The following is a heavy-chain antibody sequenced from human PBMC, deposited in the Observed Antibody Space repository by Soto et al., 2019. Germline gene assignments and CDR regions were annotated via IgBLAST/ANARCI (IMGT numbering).Heavy chain of an antibody. V-gene: IGHV1-2*04. CDR1: GYTFNGYY. J-gene: IGHJ4*02. D-gene: IGHD6-6*01. CDR3: ARDNLFWSVQAQSRSSSSDY. Sequence: GASVKVSCKASGYTFNGYYMHWVRQAPGQGREWMGWINPNRGGTNYAQKFQGWVTMTRDTSISTAYMELSRLRSEDTAVYYCARDNLFWSVQAQSRSSSSDYWGQGTLVTVSS. CDR2: INPNRGGT.